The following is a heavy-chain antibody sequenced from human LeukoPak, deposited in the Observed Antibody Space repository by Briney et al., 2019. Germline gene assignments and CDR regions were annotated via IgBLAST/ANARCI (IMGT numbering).Heavy chain of an antibody. Sequence: SETLSLTCTVSGGSISSGSYYWSWIRQPAGKGLEWIGRIYTSGSTNYNPSLKSRVTMSVDTSKNQFSLKLSSVTAADTAVYYCARNYGYWGQGTLVTVSS. CDR3: ARNYGY. J-gene: IGHJ4*02. CDR1: GGSISSGSYY. V-gene: IGHV4-61*02. CDR2: IYTSGST.